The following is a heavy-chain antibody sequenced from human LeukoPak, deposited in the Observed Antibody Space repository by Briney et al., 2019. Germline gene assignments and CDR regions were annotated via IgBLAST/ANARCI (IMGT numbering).Heavy chain of an antibody. CDR3: ARGGAAAARKRGIDY. CDR1: GFTFSSYA. Sequence: GGSLRLSCAASGFTFSSYAMSWVRQAPGKGLEWVSAISGSGGSTYYADSVKGRFTISRDNSKNTLYLQMNSLGVEDTAVYYCARGGAAAARKRGIDYWGQGTLVTVSS. J-gene: IGHJ4*02. CDR2: ISGSGGST. D-gene: IGHD6-13*01. V-gene: IGHV3-23*01.